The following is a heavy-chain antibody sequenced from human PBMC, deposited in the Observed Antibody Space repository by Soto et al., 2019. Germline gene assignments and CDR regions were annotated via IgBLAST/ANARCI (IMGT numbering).Heavy chain of an antibody. CDR1: GFTFSGSS. D-gene: IGHD5-12*01. V-gene: IGHV3-73*02. CDR3: TRPYESADY. J-gene: IGHJ4*02. Sequence: EVLLVESGGDLVQPGGSLKLSCAASGFTFSGSSMHWVRQASGKVLEWLGRIRSKANSYATAYAASVTGRFTISRDDSKNTAYLPMNSLRTEATAVYYCTRPYESADYWGPGTLVTVSS. CDR2: IRSKANSYAT.